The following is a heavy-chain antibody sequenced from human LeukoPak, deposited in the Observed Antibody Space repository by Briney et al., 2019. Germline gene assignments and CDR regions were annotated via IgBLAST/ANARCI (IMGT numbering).Heavy chain of an antibody. J-gene: IGHJ5*02. CDR3: ARDLWFGDWVNWFDP. CDR2: ISSSGSTI. CDR1: GFTFSSYE. V-gene: IGHV3-48*03. D-gene: IGHD3-10*01. Sequence: GGSLILSCAASGFTFSSYEMNWVRQAPGKGLEWVSYISSSGSTIYYADSVKGRFTISRDNAKNSLYLQMNSLRAEDTAVYYCARDLWFGDWVNWFDPWGQGTLVTVSS.